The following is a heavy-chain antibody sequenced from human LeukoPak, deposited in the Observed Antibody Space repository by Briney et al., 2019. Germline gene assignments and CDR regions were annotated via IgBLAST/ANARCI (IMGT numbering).Heavy chain of an antibody. CDR1: GYTFSSYD. CDR3: ARDRDATNFDY. J-gene: IGHJ4*02. Sequence: ASVKVSCKASGYTFSSYDINWVRQATGQGLEWMGWMNPNSGDRGYAQKFQGRVTLTRNTSINTAYMELSSLRSEDTAVYYCARDRDATNFDYWGQGTLVTVSS. CDR2: MNPNSGDR. V-gene: IGHV1-8*03. D-gene: IGHD3-10*01.